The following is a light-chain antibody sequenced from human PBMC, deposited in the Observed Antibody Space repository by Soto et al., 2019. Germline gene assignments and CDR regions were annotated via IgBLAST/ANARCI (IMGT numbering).Light chain of an antibody. V-gene: IGKV3-20*01. Sequence: EIVMTQSPATLSVSPGERATLSCRASQSVSSSYLAWYQQTPGQAPRLLIYAASSRATGIPDRFSGSGSGTDFTLTISRLEPEDFAVYYCQQYGNSPQTFGQGTKVDSK. CDR3: QQYGNSPQT. CDR1: QSVSSSY. CDR2: AAS. J-gene: IGKJ1*01.